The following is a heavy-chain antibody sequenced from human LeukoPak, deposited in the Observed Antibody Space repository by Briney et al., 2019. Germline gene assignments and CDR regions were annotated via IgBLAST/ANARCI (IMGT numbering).Heavy chain of an antibody. CDR3: ARQTYYYDSSLDS. D-gene: IGHD3-22*01. Sequence: SVYLSCKASVYTSTVYYMDWVRHAPGQGLEWMGWINTNSGGTNYAQKCQGRVTMTRDTSISRAYMELSRLRSDDTAVYYCARQTYYYDSSLDSWGQGTLVTVSS. CDR1: VYTSTVYY. CDR2: INTNSGGT. V-gene: IGHV1-2*02. J-gene: IGHJ4*02.